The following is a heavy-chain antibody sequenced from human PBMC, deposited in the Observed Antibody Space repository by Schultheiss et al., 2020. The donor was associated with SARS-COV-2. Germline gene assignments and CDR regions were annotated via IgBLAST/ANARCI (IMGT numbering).Heavy chain of an antibody. CDR3: ARDIDDFWSHWFDP. CDR1: GFTFSSYA. V-gene: IGHV3-30-3*01. CDR2: ISYDGSNK. D-gene: IGHD3-3*01. Sequence: GESLKISCAASGFTFSSYAMHWVRQAPGKGLEWVAVISYDGSNKYYADSVKGRFTISRDNSKNTLYLQMNSLRAEDTAVYYCARDIDDFWSHWFDPWGQGTLVTVSS. J-gene: IGHJ5*02.